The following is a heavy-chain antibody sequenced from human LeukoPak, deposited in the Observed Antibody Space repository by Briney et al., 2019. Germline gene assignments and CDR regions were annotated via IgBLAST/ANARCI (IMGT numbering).Heavy chain of an antibody. CDR2: INHSGST. D-gene: IGHD6-13*01. J-gene: IGHJ4*02. Sequence: SETLSLTCAVYGGSFSGYYWSWIRQPPRKGLEWIGEINHSGSTNYNPSLKSRVTISVDTSKNQFSLKLSSVTAADTAVYYCARGRYSSSWTDYWGQGTLVTVSS. CDR3: ARGRYSSSWTDY. CDR1: GGSFSGYY. V-gene: IGHV4-34*01.